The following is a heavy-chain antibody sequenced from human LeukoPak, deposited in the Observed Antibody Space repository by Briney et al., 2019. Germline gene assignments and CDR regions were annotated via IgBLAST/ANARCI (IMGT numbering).Heavy chain of an antibody. CDR2: MNPNSGNT. J-gene: IGHJ4*02. CDR3: ASRSGIFGVAIGDY. Sequence: ASVKVSCKASGYTFTSYDINWVRQATGQGLEWMGWMNPNSGNTGYAQKFQGRVIMTRNTSISTAYMELSSLRSDDTAVYYCASRSGIFGVAIGDYWGQGTLVTVSS. D-gene: IGHD3-3*01. CDR1: GYTFTSYD. V-gene: IGHV1-8*01.